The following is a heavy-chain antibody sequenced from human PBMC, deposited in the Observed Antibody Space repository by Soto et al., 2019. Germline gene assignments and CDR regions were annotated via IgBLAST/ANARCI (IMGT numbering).Heavy chain of an antibody. CDR2: ISGSGGST. J-gene: IGHJ6*02. D-gene: IGHD4-17*01. V-gene: IGHV3-23*01. CDR3: AKGGFYGDNYYYGMDV. Sequence: PGGSLRLSCASSGFTFSSYAMSWVRQAPGKGLEWVSAISGSGGSTYYADSVKGRFTISRDNSKNTLYLQMNSLRAEDTAVYYCAKGGFYGDNYYYGMDVWGQGTTVTVSS. CDR1: GFTFSSYA.